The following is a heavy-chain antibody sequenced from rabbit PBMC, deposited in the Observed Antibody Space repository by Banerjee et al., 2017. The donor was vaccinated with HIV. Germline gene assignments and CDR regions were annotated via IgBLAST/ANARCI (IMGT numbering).Heavy chain of an antibody. CDR1: GIDFSSYG. J-gene: IGHJ4*01. CDR3: ARDLAGVIGWNFNL. V-gene: IGHV1S45*01. Sequence: QEQLEESGGDLVKPEGSLKLSCKASGIDFSSYGISWVRQAPGKGLEWIACIYAGSSGSTYYASWVNGRFTISSHNAQNTLYLQLTSLTAADTATYFCARDLAGVIGWNFNLWGQGTLVTVS. D-gene: IGHD4-1*01. CDR2: IYAGSSGST.